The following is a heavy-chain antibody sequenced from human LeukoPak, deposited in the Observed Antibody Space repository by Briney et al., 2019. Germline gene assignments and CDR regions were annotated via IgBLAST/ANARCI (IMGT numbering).Heavy chain of an antibody. J-gene: IGHJ4*02. CDR1: GYTFTDYY. CDR2: RNPKTGVT. V-gene: IGHV1-2*02. D-gene: IGHD1-26*01. CDR3: ARDLAMYSPDLDY. Sequence: GASVTVSCKASGYTFTDYYLHWVRQAPGHGLEWMGWRNPKTGVTKYAQNFQGRVTMTRDTSINTAYMEVSRLRSDDTAVFYCARDLAMYSPDLDYWGQGTLVTVSS.